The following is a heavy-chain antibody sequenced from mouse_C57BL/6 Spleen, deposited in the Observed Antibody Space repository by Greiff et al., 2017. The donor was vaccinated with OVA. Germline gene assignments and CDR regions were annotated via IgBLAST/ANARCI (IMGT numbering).Heavy chain of an antibody. J-gene: IGHJ3*01. CDR2: ISYDGSN. V-gene: IGHV3-6*01. CDR3: VYDGYPWFAY. Sequence: EVQLQESGPGLVKPSQSLSLTCSVTGYSITSGYYWNWIRQFPGNKLEWMGYISYDGSNNYNPSLKNRISITRDTSKNQFFLKLNSVTTEDTATYYCVYDGYPWFAYWGQGTLVTVSA. D-gene: IGHD2-3*01. CDR1: GYSITSGYY.